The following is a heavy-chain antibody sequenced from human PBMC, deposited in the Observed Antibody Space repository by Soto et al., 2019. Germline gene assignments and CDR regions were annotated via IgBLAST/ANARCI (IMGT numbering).Heavy chain of an antibody. CDR2: ISGSGGST. J-gene: IGHJ3*02. Sequence: GGSLRLSCAASGFTFSSYAMSWVRQAPGKGLEWVSAISGSGGSTYYADSVKGRFTISRDNSKNTLYLQMNSLRAEDTAVYYCAKFIVRGIVVVITSSAFDIWGQGTMVTVSS. D-gene: IGHD3-22*01. V-gene: IGHV3-23*01. CDR1: GFTFSSYA. CDR3: AKFIVRGIVVVITSSAFDI.